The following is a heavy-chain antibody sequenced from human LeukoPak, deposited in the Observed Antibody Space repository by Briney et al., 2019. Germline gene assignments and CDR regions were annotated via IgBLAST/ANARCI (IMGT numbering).Heavy chain of an antibody. CDR1: GGSISNFY. V-gene: IGHV4-59*01. J-gene: IGHJ4*02. D-gene: IGHD3-22*01. Sequence: SETLSLTCTVSGGSISNFYWSWIRQPPGKGLEWIGYIHNSGSTKYNTSLKSRVTISVVTAKNQLSLKVSSVTAADTAVYYCARSPYYDSSGINFDYWGQGTLVTVSS. CDR3: ARSPYYDSSGINFDY. CDR2: IHNSGST.